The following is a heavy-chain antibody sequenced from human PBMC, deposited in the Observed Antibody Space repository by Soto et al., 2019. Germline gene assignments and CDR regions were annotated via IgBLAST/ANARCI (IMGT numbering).Heavy chain of an antibody. CDR3: ARDGLDAFDI. J-gene: IGHJ3*02. V-gene: IGHV4-38-2*02. CDR2: IYHGGTT. CDR1: CYSISSGSY. Sequence: AAETLSLSCTVSCYSISSGSYWAWIRQPPGKGPEWTASIYHGGTTFYNPSIKTRITISVDTSKNQFSLKLNSVTTEDTAVYYCARDGLDAFDIWGQGTMVT.